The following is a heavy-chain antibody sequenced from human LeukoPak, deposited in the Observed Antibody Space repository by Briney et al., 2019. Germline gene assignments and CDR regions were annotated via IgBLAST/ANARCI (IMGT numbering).Heavy chain of an antibody. CDR1: GGSISSGGYY. J-gene: IGHJ2*01. D-gene: IGHD2-21*02. Sequence: SQTLSLTCTVSGGSISSGGYYWSWIRQHPGKGLEWIGYIYYSGSTYYNPSLKSRVTISVDTSKNQFSLKLSSVTAADTAVYYCARGPMGVTAKPYWYFDLWGRGTLVTVSS. CDR2: IYYSGST. V-gene: IGHV4-31*03. CDR3: ARGPMGVTAKPYWYFDL.